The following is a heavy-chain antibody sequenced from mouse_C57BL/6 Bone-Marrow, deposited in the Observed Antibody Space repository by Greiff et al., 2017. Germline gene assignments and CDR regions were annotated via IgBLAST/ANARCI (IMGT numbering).Heavy chain of an antibody. CDR2: ISYDGSN. CDR1: GYSITSGYY. D-gene: IGHD1-1*01. Sequence: EVHLVESGPGLVKPSQSLSLTCSVTGYSITSGYYWNWIRQFPGNKLEWMGYISYDGSNNYNPSLKNRISITRDTSKNQFFLKLNSVTTEDTATYYCARDYGSSYVRYFDYWGQGTTLTVSS. V-gene: IGHV3-6*01. J-gene: IGHJ2*01. CDR3: ARDYGSSYVRYFDY.